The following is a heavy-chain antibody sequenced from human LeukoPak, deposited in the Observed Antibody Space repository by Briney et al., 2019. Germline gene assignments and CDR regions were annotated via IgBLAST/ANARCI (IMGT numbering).Heavy chain of an antibody. CDR2: IYTSGST. D-gene: IGHD1-1*01. CDR3: ARQLGSNIAMDV. CDR1: GGSFSGYY. V-gene: IGHV4-59*10. Sequence: SETLSLTCAVYGGSFSGYYWSWIRQPPGKGLEWIGRIYTSGSTNNNPSLKSRVTMSLDTSKNQLSLKLRSVTAADTAVYYCARQLGSNIAMDVWGQGTTVTVSS. J-gene: IGHJ6*02.